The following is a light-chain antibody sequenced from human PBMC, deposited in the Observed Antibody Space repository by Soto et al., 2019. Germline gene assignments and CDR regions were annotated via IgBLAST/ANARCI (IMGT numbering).Light chain of an antibody. V-gene: IGKV3-11*01. J-gene: IGKJ2*01. CDR1: QNVNNY. Sequence: DIVLTQSPATLSLSPGDTATLSCRASQNVNNYLAWYQQKPGQAPRLLIYDASNRATGIPARFSGSGSGTDFALTISSLEPEDFAIYDCQQRLSWYTFGQGTRLEIK. CDR3: QQRLSWYT. CDR2: DAS.